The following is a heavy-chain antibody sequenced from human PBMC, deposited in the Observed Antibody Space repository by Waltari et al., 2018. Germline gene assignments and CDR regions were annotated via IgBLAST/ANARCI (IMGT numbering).Heavy chain of an antibody. J-gene: IGHJ4*02. CDR1: GYSFTRHW. CDR3: ARPSSGITIFGVVPGSFDY. Sequence: EVQLVQSGAEVKKPGESLKISCKGSGYSFTRHWLAWARHIPGKALEWMGIIYPGDSDTRYSPSFQGQVTISADKSISTAYLQWSSLKASDTAMYYCARPSSGITIFGVVPGSFDYWGQGTLVTVSS. CDR2: IYPGDSDT. D-gene: IGHD3-3*01. V-gene: IGHV5-51*01.